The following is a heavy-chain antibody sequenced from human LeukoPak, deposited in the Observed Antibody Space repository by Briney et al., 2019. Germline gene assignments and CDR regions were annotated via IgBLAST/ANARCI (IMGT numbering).Heavy chain of an antibody. D-gene: IGHD4-17*01. CDR2: ITGGHYAT. CDR3: TKDPNGDYIGAFDP. V-gene: IGHV3-23*01. CDR1: GFSFSSFA. Sequence: GGSLRLSCAASGFSFSSFAMTWVRQAPGKGLEWVSSITGGHYATCNTDSVNGRFTISRDNAKNTLYLQMNSLRADDTAIYYCTKDPNGDYIGAFDPWGQGTLVTVSS. J-gene: IGHJ5*02.